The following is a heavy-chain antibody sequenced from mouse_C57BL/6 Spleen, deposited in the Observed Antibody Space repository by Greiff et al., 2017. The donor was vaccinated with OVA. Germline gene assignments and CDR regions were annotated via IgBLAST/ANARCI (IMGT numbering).Heavy chain of an antibody. V-gene: IGHV1-31*01. J-gene: IGHJ4*01. Sequence: EVQLQESGPELVKPGASVKISCKASGYSFTGYYMHWVKQSHGNILDWIGYIYPYNGVSSYNQKFKGKATLTVAKSSSTDYIELRSLTSEDSAVYYCARSAQATYYYAMDYWGQGTSVTVSS. D-gene: IGHD3-2*02. CDR1: GYSFTGYY. CDR3: ARSAQATYYYAMDY. CDR2: IYPYNGVS.